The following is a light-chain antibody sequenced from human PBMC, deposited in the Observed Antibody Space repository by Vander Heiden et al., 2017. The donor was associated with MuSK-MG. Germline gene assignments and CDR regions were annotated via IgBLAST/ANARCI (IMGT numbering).Light chain of an antibody. CDR3: MQALQTPVFT. CDR2: LGS. Sequence: DIVMPQSPLSLPVTPGEPASISCRSSQSLLHSNGYNYLDWYLQKPGQSPQLLIYLGSNRASGVPDRFSGSGSGTDFTLKISRVEADDVGVYYCMQALQTPVFTFGPGTKVDIK. V-gene: IGKV2-28*01. J-gene: IGKJ3*01. CDR1: QSLLHSNGYNY.